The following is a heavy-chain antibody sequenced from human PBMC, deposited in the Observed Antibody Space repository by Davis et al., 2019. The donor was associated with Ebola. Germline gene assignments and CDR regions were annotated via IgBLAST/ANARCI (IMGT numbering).Heavy chain of an antibody. V-gene: IGHV3-33*06. J-gene: IGHJ5*02. CDR1: GFTFSSYG. CDR3: AKGPIAAVGWFDP. D-gene: IGHD6-13*01. CDR2: IWYDGSNK. Sequence: GGSLRLSCAASGFTFSSYGMHWVRQAPGKGLEWVAVIWYDGSNKYYADSVKGRFTISRDNSKNTLYLQMNSLRAEDTAVYYCAKGPIAAVGWFDPWGQGTLVTVSS.